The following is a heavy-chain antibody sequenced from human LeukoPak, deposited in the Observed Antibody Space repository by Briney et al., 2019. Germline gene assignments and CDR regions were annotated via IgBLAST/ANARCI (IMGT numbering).Heavy chain of an antibody. CDR3: ARGEGPYYFDY. CDR1: GFTFGSYA. J-gene: IGHJ4*02. D-gene: IGHD1-26*01. Sequence: PGRSLRLSCAASGFTFGSYAMHWVRQAPGKGLEWVAVISYDGSNKYYADSVKGRFTISRDNSKNTLYLQMNSLRAEDTAVYYCARGEGPYYFDYWGQGTLVTVSS. V-gene: IGHV3-30*04. CDR2: ISYDGSNK.